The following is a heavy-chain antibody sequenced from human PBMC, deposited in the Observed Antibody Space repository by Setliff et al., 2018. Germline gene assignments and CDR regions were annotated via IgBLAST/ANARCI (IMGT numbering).Heavy chain of an antibody. D-gene: IGHD2-15*01. CDR2: ISGSAQTT. J-gene: IGHJ4*02. Sequence: GGSLRLSCAASGFTFSSYAITWVRQAPGKGLEWVSMISGSAQTTYYADSVKGRFTISRDNAENTLYLQMNSLRPDDTALYYCVKDRYCSDASCSPDYFDYWGQGTLVTVSS. CDR3: VKDRYCSDASCSPDYFDY. V-gene: IGHV3-23*01. CDR1: GFTFSSYA.